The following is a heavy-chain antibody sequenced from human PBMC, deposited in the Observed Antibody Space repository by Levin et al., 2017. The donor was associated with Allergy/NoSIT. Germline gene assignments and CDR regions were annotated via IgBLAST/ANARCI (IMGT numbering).Heavy chain of an antibody. D-gene: IGHD6-19*01. CDR1: GFTFSSYA. CDR3: ATGGFAVAAHP. Sequence: GGSLRLSCAASGFTFSSYAMTWVRQAPGKGPEWVATITGGGGNTYYADSVKGRFTISRDNSNNTLFLQMDTLRGEDTALYHCATGGFAVAAHPWGRGTQVTVSS. J-gene: IGHJ5*02. CDR2: ITGGGGNT. V-gene: IGHV3-23*01.